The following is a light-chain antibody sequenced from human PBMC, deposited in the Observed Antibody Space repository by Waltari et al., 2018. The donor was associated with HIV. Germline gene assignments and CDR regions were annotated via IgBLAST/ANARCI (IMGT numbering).Light chain of an antibody. Sequence: DVQMTQSPSNLSASVGDTVVITCRASQNIDNWLAWYLQKPGRAPKLLLSRASILESGVSSRFSGSGSETEFTLTIRSLQPDDIGTYYCQQYSTHYGFGQGTRVE. V-gene: IGKV1-5*03. CDR1: QNIDNW. CDR2: RAS. J-gene: IGKJ2*01. CDR3: QQYSTHYG.